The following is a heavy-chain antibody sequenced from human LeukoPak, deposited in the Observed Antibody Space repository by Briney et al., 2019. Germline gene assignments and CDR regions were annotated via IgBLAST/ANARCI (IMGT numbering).Heavy chain of an antibody. CDR3: AKMYYDFWSGYPPYFKY. J-gene: IGHJ4*02. V-gene: IGHV3-23*01. CDR2: ISGSGTST. D-gene: IGHD3-3*01. Sequence: GGSLRLSCAASGFTFSSYAMNWVRQAPGKGLEWVSSISGSGTSTYYADSEKGRFTISRDNSKNTLYLQMNSLRTEDTAVYYCAKMYYDFWSGYPPYFKYWGQGTLVTVSS. CDR1: GFTFSSYA.